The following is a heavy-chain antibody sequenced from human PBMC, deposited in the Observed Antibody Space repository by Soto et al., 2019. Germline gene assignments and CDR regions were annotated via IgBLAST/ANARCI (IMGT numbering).Heavy chain of an antibody. CDR1: GFSVSSLY. CDR2: ISSDDNT. J-gene: IGHJ4*02. V-gene: IGHV3-66*01. D-gene: IGHD3-3*01. CDR3: ARDTFGGAYDFLH. Sequence: GGSLRLSCAASGFSVSSLYMTWVRQAPGKGLQWVAVISSDDNTYYADSVKGRFTISRDTSRNTLYLDMNSLRAEDTAVYYCARDTFGGAYDFLHGGQGTLVTVSS.